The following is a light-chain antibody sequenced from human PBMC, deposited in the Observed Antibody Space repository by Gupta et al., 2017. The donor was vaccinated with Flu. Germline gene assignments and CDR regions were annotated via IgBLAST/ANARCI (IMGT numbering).Light chain of an antibody. CDR3: QQGYTFPRT. Sequence: DSQRTQSPSSVAASIGDKITITCRASQGIGNWLAWYQQKPGKAPKLLIYAAVNLESGVPSRFSGTKSATEFALTIDSLEPDDFATYYCQQGYTFPRTFGQGTQVEVK. CDR2: AAV. J-gene: IGKJ1*01. CDR1: QGIGNW. V-gene: IGKV1-12*01.